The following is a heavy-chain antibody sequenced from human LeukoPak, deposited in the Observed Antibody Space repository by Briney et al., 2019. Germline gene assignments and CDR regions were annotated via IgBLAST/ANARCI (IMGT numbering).Heavy chain of an antibody. V-gene: IGHV4-39*07. Sequence: SETLSLTCTVSGGPISSSSYYWGWIRQPPGKGLEWIGSIYYSGSTYYNPSLKSRVTISVDTSKNQFSLKLSSVTAADTAVYYCARPILTGYRDAFDIWGQGTMVTVSS. CDR3: ARPILTGYRDAFDI. J-gene: IGHJ3*02. CDR2: IYYSGST. D-gene: IGHD3-9*01. CDR1: GGPISSSSYY.